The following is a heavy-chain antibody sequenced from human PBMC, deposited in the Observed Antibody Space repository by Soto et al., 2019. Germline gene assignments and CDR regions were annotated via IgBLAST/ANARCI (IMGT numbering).Heavy chain of an antibody. CDR3: AHSSLLAPRGELIFYYYGMDV. J-gene: IGHJ6*02. CDR1: GFSLSTSGVG. CDR2: IYWDDDK. Sequence: QITLKESGPTLVKPTQTLTLTCTFSGFSLSTSGVGVGWIRQPPGKALEWLALIYWDDDKRYSPSLKSRLTITKDTSKNQVVLTMTNMDPVDTATYYCAHSSLLAPRGELIFYYYGMDVWGQGTTVTVSS. V-gene: IGHV2-5*02. D-gene: IGHD3-16*01.